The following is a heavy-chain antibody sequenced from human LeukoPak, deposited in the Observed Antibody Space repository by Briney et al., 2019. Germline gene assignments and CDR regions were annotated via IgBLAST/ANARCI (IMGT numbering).Heavy chain of an antibody. CDR3: ARRSIAAAGTQFDY. J-gene: IGHJ4*02. CDR1: GGSFSGYY. CDR2: INHSGST. Sequence: SETLSLTCAVYGGSFSGYYWSWIRQPPGKGLEWIGEINHSGSTNYNPSLKSRVTISVDTSKNQFSLKLSSVTAADTAVYYCARRSIAAAGTQFDYWGQGTLVTVSS. D-gene: IGHD6-13*01. V-gene: IGHV4-34*01.